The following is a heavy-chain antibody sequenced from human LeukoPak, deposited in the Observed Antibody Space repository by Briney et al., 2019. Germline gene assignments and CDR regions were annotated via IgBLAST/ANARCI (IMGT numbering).Heavy chain of an antibody. J-gene: IGHJ4*02. CDR3: AKAQPYDFWSGYSSSFDY. CDR2: ISGSGGST. Sequence: GGSLRLSCAASGFTFSSYAMSWVRQAPGKGLEWVSAISGSGGSTYYADSVKGRFTISRDNSKNTLYLQMNSLRVEDTAVYYCAKAQPYDFWSGYSSSFDYWGQGTLVTVSS. V-gene: IGHV3-23*01. D-gene: IGHD3-3*01. CDR1: GFTFSSYA.